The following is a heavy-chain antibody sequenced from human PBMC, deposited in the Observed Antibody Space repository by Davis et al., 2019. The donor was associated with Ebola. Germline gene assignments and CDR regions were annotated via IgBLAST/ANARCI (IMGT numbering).Heavy chain of an antibody. D-gene: IGHD2-2*01. CDR2: IYYSGST. CDR1: GGSVSSGSYY. V-gene: IGHV4-61*01. CDR3: ARHCSSTSCSWFDP. J-gene: IGHJ5*02. Sequence: SETLSLTCTVSGGSVSSGSYYWSWIRQPPGKGLEWIGYIYYSGSTNYNPSLKSRVTISVDTSKNQFSLKLSSVTAADTAVYYCARHCSSTSCSWFDPWGQGTLVTVSS.